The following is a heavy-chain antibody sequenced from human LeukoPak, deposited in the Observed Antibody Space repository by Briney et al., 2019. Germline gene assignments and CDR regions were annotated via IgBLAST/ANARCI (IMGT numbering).Heavy chain of an antibody. V-gene: IGHV1-2*02. Sequence: ASVKVSCKASGYTFTGYYMHWVRQAPGQGLEWMGWINPNSGSTNYAQKFQGRVTMTRDTSISTAYMELSRLRSDGTAVYYCARSSGGNLNNDYWGQGTLVTVSS. D-gene: IGHD2-15*01. J-gene: IGHJ4*02. CDR1: GYTFTGYY. CDR2: INPNSGST. CDR3: ARSSGGNLNNDY.